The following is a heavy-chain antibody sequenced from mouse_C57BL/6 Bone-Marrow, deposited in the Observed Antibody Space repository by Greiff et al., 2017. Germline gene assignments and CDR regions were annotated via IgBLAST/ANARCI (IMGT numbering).Heavy chain of an antibody. Sequence: VQLQQSGAELVKPGASVKISCKASGYAFSSYWLNWVKQRPGKGLEWIGQIYPGDGDTNYNGKFKGKATLTADTSSSTAYMQLSSLTSEDSAVYFCARGGNYYENFDYWGQGTTLTVSS. CDR2: IYPGDGDT. CDR1: GYAFSSYW. J-gene: IGHJ2*01. CDR3: ARGGNYYENFDY. D-gene: IGHD2-4*01. V-gene: IGHV1-80*01.